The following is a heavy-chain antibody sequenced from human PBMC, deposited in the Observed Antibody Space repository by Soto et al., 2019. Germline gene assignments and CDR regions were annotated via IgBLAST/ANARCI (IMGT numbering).Heavy chain of an antibody. J-gene: IGHJ6*02. V-gene: IGHV5-51*01. CDR2: IYPADYDT. CDR1: AYSFTSFW. Sequence: GESLKISCKGSAYSFTSFWIGWVRQMPGKGLEWMGIIYPADYDTRYSPSFQGQVTFSADKSISTAYLQWSSLKASDTGIYYCARRTPGTNYLYAMDVWGQGTTVTVSS. D-gene: IGHD1-1*01. CDR3: ARRTPGTNYLYAMDV.